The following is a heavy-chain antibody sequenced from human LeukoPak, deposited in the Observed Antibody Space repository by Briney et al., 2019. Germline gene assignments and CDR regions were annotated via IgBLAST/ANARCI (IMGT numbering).Heavy chain of an antibody. D-gene: IGHD5-24*01. CDR2: INPNSGGT. V-gene: IGHV1-2*07. J-gene: IGHJ4*02. CDR1: GYTFTGYY. Sequence: GASVKVSCKASGYTFTGYYMHWLRQDPGQELEWLGWINPNSGGTNYAHKFQGRLTMTRDTSISTAYFLLSRQRSDDTAVYYCARDLDGYRPKYYFDYWGQGTLVTVSS. CDR3: ARDLDGYRPKYYFDY.